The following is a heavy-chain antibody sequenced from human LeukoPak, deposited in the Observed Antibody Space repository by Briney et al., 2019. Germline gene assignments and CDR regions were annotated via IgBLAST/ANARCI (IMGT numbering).Heavy chain of an antibody. CDR1: GFTFSSYS. Sequence: GGSLRLSCAASGFTFSSYSMNWVRQAPGKGLEWVSSISSSSSYIYYADSVKGRFTISRDNAKNTLYLQMNSLRAEDTAVYYCARVRNYYDSSGYYLDYWGQGTLVTVSS. J-gene: IGHJ4*02. CDR3: ARVRNYYDSSGYYLDY. V-gene: IGHV3-21*04. CDR2: ISSSSSYI. D-gene: IGHD3-22*01.